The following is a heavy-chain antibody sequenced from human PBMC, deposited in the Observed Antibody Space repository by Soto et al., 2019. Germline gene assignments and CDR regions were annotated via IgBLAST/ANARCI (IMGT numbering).Heavy chain of an antibody. V-gene: IGHV1-2*02. J-gene: IGHJ4*02. CDR3: ARDLAKGGGSAGFDY. Sequence: QVQLVQSGAEVKKPGASVNVSCKASGYTFTVYYMHWGRQAPGQGLEWMGWINPKSGGTMYAQKFQGRVTMTWDTSISTAYMALTRLRSDDTAVYYCARDLAKGGGSAGFDYWGQGTLVTVSS. CDR2: INPKSGGT. CDR1: GYTFTVYY. D-gene: IGHD1-26*01.